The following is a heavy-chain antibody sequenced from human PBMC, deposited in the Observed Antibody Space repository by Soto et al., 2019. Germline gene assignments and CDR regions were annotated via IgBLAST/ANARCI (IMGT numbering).Heavy chain of an antibody. CDR3: ARHSGEVRYSGYDLTNYYYYGMDV. Sequence: GESLKISCKGSGYSFTSYWIGWVRQMPGKGLEWMGIIYPGDSDTRYSPSFQGQVTISADKPISTAYLQWSSLKASDTAMYYWARHSGEVRYSGYDLTNYYYYGMDVWGKGTTVTSPQ. CDR2: IYPGDSDT. D-gene: IGHD5-12*01. V-gene: IGHV5-51*01. CDR1: GYSFTSYW. J-gene: IGHJ6*04.